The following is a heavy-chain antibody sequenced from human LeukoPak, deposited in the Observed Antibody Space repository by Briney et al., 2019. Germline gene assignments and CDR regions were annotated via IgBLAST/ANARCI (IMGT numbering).Heavy chain of an antibody. J-gene: IGHJ4*02. CDR2: ISGSGGTT. V-gene: IGHV3-23*01. CDR3: AKWTGYCTGGSCYEGRGYIDF. Sequence: PGGSLRLSCAASGFTFSSYAMSWVRQAPGKGLEWVSAISGSGGTTYYADSVKGRFTISRDNSKNTLYLQMNSLRAEDTAIYYCAKWTGYCTGGSCYEGRGYIDFWGPGTLVTVSS. D-gene: IGHD2-15*01. CDR1: GFTFSSYA.